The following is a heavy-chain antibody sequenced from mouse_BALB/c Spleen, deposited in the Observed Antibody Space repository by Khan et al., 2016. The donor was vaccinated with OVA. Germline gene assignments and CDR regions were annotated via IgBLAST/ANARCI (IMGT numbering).Heavy chain of an antibody. CDR2: IWSDGST. Sequence: QVQLKQSGPGLVAPSQSLSITCTISGFSLTNYGVHWVRQPPGKGLEWLVVIWSDGSTTYNSDLKSRLTISKDNSKSQVFLKMNSLQTDDTAMYFCAREPNDHYNILDYWGQGTSVTVSA. J-gene: IGHJ4*01. D-gene: IGHD1-2*01. CDR1: GFSLTNYG. CDR3: AREPNDHYNILDY. V-gene: IGHV2-6-1*01.